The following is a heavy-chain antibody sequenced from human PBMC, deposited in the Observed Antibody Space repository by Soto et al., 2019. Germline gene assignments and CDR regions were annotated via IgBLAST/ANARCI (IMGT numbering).Heavy chain of an antibody. D-gene: IGHD2-15*01. J-gene: IGHJ5*02. CDR1: GGSISSGGYS. CDR2: IYHSGST. Sequence: SETLSLTYAVSGGSISSGGYSWSWIRQPPGKGLEWIGYIYHSGSTYYNPSLKSRVTISVDRSKNQFSLKLSSVTAADTAVYYCARVYCSGGSCFWFDPWGQGTLVTVSS. V-gene: IGHV4-30-2*01. CDR3: ARVYCSGGSCFWFDP.